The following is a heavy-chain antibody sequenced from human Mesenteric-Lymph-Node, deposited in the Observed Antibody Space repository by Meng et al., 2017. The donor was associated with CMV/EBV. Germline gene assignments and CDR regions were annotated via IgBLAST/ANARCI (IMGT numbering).Heavy chain of an antibody. Sequence: SETLSLTCAVSGGSINSGNWWSWVRQPPGKGLEWIGEIYYSETANYSPSLKSRVTISIDKSKNQFSLKLTSVTAADTAVYYCASGYPSPRTFDYWGRGTLVTVSS. V-gene: IGHV4-4*02. CDR3: ASGYPSPRTFDY. CDR2: IYYSETA. D-gene: IGHD5-18*01. J-gene: IGHJ4*01. CDR1: GGSINSGNW.